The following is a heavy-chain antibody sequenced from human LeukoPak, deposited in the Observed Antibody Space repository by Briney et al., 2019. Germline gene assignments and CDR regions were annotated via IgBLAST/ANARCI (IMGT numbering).Heavy chain of an antibody. CDR2: FSHRGGS. D-gene: IGHD3-22*01. J-gene: IGHJ4*02. CDR1: GYSLSSGFF. Sequence: PSETLSLTCTVSGYSLSSGFFCDWIRQSPGKGLEWIGSFSHRGGSYHNPSLKSRVTISVDTSKNQFSLKLSSVTAADTAVYYCARVTYYYDSSGYYEVGGIDYWGQGTLVTVSS. CDR3: ARVTYYYDSSGYYEVGGIDY. V-gene: IGHV4-38-2*02.